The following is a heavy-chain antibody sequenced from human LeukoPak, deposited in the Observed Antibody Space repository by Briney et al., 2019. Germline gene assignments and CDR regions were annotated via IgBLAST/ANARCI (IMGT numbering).Heavy chain of an antibody. D-gene: IGHD5-18*01. Sequence: GGSLRLSCAGSXFTXSAYXXXXFRXAPGKXXEXVAXIHKDGSEKYXVDSVKGRFSITRDNAKNSLFLQMNSLRAEDSAVYYCARYGYGYGTPFDYWGQGTLVTVSS. CDR1: XFTXSAYX. J-gene: IGHJ4*02. CDR2: IHKDGSEK. V-gene: IGHV3-7*04. CDR3: ARYGYGYGTPFDY.